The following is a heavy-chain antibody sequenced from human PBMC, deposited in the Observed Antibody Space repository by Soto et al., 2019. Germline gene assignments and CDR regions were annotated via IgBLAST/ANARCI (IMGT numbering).Heavy chain of an antibody. CDR1: GFTFSSYS. V-gene: IGHV3-21*01. CDR2: ISSSSSYI. J-gene: IGHJ4*02. D-gene: IGHD3-22*01. CDR3: AKDVRPRYYYDTTGYYRDY. Sequence: GGSLRLSCAASGFTFSSYSMNWVRQAPGKGLEWVSSISSSSSYIYYADSVKGRFTISRDNSKNTLYLQMNSLRAEDTAVYYCAKDVRPRYYYDTTGYYRDYWGQGTLVTVSS.